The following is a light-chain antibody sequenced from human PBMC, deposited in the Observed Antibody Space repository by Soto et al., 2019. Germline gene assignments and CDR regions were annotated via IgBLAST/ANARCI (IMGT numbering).Light chain of an antibody. J-gene: IGLJ1*01. CDR1: SSDVGSYNR. CDR3: YSFTSSNTYV. Sequence: QSALTQPPSMSGSPGQSVTISCTGTSSDVGSYNRVSWYQQPPGTAPKVIIYEVSNRPSGVPDRFSGSKSGNTASLTISGLQPEDEADYYCYSFTSSNTYVFGTGTKVTVL. CDR2: EVS. V-gene: IGLV2-18*02.